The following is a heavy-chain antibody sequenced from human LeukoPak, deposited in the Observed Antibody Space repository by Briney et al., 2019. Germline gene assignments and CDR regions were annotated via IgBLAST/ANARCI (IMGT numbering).Heavy chain of an antibody. CDR1: GFTFSSYW. V-gene: IGHV3-21*01. CDR3: ARGSDGDPYY. J-gene: IGHJ4*02. D-gene: IGHD4-17*01. CDR2: ISSSSSYI. Sequence: GGSLRLSCAASGFTFSSYWMSWVRQAPGKGLEWVSSISSSSSYIYYADSVKGRFTISRDNAKNSLYLQMNSLRAEDTAVYYCARGSDGDPYYWGQGTLVTVSS.